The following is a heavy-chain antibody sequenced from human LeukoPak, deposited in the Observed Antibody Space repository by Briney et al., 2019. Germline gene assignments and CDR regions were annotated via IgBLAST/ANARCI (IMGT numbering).Heavy chain of an antibody. V-gene: IGHV4-4*02. J-gene: IGHJ4*02. CDR3: ARVRRGSYRTFDY. CDR2: IFHSGDT. CDR1: GASISRGSW. Sequence: SETLSLTCDVSGASISRGSWWCWVRQPPGKGLEWIGEIFHSGDTNYNLSLKSRITMSVDTSKNQFSLKLSSVTAADTAVYYCARVRRGSYRTFDYWGQGTLVSVSS. D-gene: IGHD1-26*01.